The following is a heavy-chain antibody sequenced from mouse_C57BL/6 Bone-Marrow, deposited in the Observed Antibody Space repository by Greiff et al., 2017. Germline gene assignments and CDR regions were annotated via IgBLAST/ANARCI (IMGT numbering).Heavy chain of an antibody. CDR2: IDPSDSYT. CDR1: GYTFTSYW. CDR3: ARSPIVTTVYYYAMDY. V-gene: IGHV1-69*01. J-gene: IGHJ4*01. Sequence: QVQLQQPGAELVMPGASVKLSCKASGYTFTSYWMHWVTQRPGQGLEWIGEIDPSDSYTNYNQKFKGKSTLTVDKSSSTAYMQLSSLTSEDSAVYYCARSPIVTTVYYYAMDYWGQGTSVTVSS. D-gene: IGHD2-5*01.